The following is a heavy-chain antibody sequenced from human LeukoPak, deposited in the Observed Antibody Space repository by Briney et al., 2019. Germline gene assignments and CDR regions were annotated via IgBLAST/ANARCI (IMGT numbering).Heavy chain of an antibody. CDR2: IYYSGST. J-gene: IGHJ5*02. V-gene: IGHV4-59*08. CDR3: ARLGYGVRSIDP. Sequence: SETLSLTCTVSGGSISSYYWSWIRQPPGKGLEWIGYIYYSGSTNYNPSLKSRVTISVDTSKNQFSLKLSSVTAADTAVYYCARLGYGVRSIDPWGQGTLVTVSS. CDR1: GGSISSYY. D-gene: IGHD5/OR15-5a*01.